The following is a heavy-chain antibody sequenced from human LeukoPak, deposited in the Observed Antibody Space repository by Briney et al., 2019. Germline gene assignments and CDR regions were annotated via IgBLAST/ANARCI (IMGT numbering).Heavy chain of an antibody. CDR1: GFTVSSNY. J-gene: IGHJ4*02. D-gene: IGHD3-10*01. V-gene: IGHV3-53*01. CDR2: IYIGGST. Sequence: GGSLRLSCAASGFTVSSNYMSWVRQAPGKGLEWVSVIYIGGSTYFADSVEGRITISRDNSKNTLYLQMNSLRAEDTAVYYCASGVTRYYFDYWGQGTLVTVSS. CDR3: ASGVTRYYFDY.